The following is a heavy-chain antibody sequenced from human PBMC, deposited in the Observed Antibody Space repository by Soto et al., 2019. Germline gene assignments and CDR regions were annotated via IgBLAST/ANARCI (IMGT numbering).Heavy chain of an antibody. J-gene: IGHJ3*01. CDR3: AKPDIVLVPAASDF. CDR1: GFTFSSYA. CDR2: ISGSGGST. D-gene: IGHD2-2*01. V-gene: IGHV3-23*01. Sequence: GGSLRLSCAASGFTFSSYAMSWVRQAPGKGLEWVSAISGSGGSTYYADYVKGRFTISRDNSKNTLYLKMNSLRAEDTVVYYCAKPDIVLVPAASDFWGQGTMVTVSS.